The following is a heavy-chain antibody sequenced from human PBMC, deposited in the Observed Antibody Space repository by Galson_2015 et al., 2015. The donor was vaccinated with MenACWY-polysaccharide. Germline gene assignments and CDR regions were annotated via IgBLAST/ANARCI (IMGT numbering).Heavy chain of an antibody. V-gene: IGHV3-33*01. D-gene: IGHD3-22*01. CDR1: GFTFSSYG. Sequence: SLRLSCAASGFTFSSYGMHWVRQAPGKELEWEAVIWYDGSNKYYADSVKGRFTISRDNSKNTLYLQMNSLRAEDTAVYYCARDLDYYDSSGLDYFDYWGQGTLVTVSS. CDR3: ARDLDYYDSSGLDYFDY. CDR2: IWYDGSNK. J-gene: IGHJ4*02.